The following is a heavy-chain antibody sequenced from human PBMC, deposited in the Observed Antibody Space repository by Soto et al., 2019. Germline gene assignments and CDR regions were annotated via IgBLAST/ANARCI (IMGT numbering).Heavy chain of an antibody. Sequence: VQLLESGGGLVQPGESLRLSCAASGFTFSNYAMSWVRQAPGRGLEWVSGLSGSGGSTYYADYVKGRFTISRDNSKNTLYLQMNSVRAEDTAGYYCAKLSETDYDYVWGNYRYIDYWGQGSLVTVSS. J-gene: IGHJ4*02. CDR2: LSGSGGST. CDR3: AKLSETDYDYVWGNYRYIDY. V-gene: IGHV3-23*01. D-gene: IGHD3-16*02. CDR1: GFTFSNYA.